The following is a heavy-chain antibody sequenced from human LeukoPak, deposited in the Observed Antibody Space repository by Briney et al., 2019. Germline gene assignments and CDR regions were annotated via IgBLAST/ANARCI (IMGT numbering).Heavy chain of an antibody. D-gene: IGHD5-24*01. V-gene: IGHV3-7*01. CDR1: GFTFSTYW. CDR2: IKQDGSET. J-gene: IGHJ4*02. Sequence: GGSLRLSCAASGFTFSTYWMSWVRQAPGKGLEWVANIKQDGSETYYADSVKGRFTIFRDNAKNSLYLQMDSLRVEDTAVYYCANGDGFDYWGQGTLVVVSS. CDR3: ANGDGFDY.